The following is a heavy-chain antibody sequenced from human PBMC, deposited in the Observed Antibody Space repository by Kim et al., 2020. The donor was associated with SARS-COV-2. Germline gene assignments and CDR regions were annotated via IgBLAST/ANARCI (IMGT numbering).Heavy chain of an antibody. CDR3: ATSDIVRGVREDY. CDR2: MNPDSDKT. CDR1: GYTFTTYD. Sequence: ASVKVSCKASGYTFTTYDINWVRQATGQGLEWMGWMNPDSDKTAYAQKFQGRVTMTRNTSRNTAYMELSSLRSEDTAVYYCATSDIVRGVREDYWGQGTLATVSS. D-gene: IGHD3-10*01. J-gene: IGHJ4*02. V-gene: IGHV1-8*01.